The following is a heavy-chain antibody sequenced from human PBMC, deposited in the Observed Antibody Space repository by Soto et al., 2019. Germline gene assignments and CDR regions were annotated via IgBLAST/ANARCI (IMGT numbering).Heavy chain of an antibody. V-gene: IGHV5-51*01. D-gene: IGHD3-22*01. J-gene: IGHJ6*02. CDR1: GYSFTSYW. CDR2: IYPGDSDT. Sequence: GESLKISCKGSGYSFTSYWIGWVRQMPGKGLEWMGIIYPGDSDTRYSPSFQGQVTISADKSISTAYLQWSSLKASDTAMYYCARRHGSSEDYYYYGMDVWGQGTTVTVSS. CDR3: ARRHGSSEDYYYYGMDV.